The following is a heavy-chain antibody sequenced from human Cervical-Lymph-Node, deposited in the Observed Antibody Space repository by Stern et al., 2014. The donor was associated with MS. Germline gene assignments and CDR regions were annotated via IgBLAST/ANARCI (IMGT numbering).Heavy chain of an antibody. CDR1: GFTFSSYA. CDR3: ARVDYGDYEGFDY. V-gene: IGHV3-30-3*01. J-gene: IGHJ4*02. CDR2: VSYDGSNS. D-gene: IGHD4-17*01. Sequence: VHLVESGGGVVQPGRSLRLSCAASGFTFSSYAMHWVRQAPGKGLEWVAVVSYDGSNSYYGDSVKGRFTISRDNSKNTLYLQMNSLRAEDTAVYYCARVDYGDYEGFDYWGQGTLVTVSS.